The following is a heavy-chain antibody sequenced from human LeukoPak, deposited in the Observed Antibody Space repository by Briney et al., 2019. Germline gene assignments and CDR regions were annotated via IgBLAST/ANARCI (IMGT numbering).Heavy chain of an antibody. CDR3: ARDTDYGDYGYFDY. CDR2: IRYDGSNK. D-gene: IGHD4-17*01. Sequence: GGSLRLSCAASGFTFSSYGMHWVRQAPGKGLEWVAFIRYDGSNKYYADSVKGRFTISRDNSKNTLYLQMNSLRAEDTAVYYCARDTDYGDYGYFDYWGQGTLVTVSS. V-gene: IGHV3-30*02. J-gene: IGHJ4*02. CDR1: GFTFSSYG.